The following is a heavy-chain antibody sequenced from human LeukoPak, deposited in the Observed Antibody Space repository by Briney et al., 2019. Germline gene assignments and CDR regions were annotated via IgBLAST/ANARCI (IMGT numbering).Heavy chain of an antibody. CDR2: MNPNTGNT. Sequence: ASVKVSCKSSGYTFTSYDINWVRQAAGQGLEWMRWMNPNTGNTGNAQKFQGRVTMTRNTSISTDYMELSSLRSDDTAVFYCARGPPESSSSDYGGQGTLVTVSS. V-gene: IGHV1-8*02. D-gene: IGHD6-13*01. CDR3: ARGPPESSSSDY. J-gene: IGHJ4*02. CDR1: GYTFTSYD.